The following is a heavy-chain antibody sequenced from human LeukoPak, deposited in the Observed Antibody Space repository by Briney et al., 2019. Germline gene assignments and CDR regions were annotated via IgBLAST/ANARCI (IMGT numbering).Heavy chain of an antibody. CDR2: IKSKTDGVST. CDR3: AKAFVDTAMVTSYYYYYYMDV. V-gene: IGHV3-15*01. J-gene: IGHJ6*03. CDR1: GFTFSNAW. D-gene: IGHD5-18*01. Sequence: GGSLRLSCVASGFTFSNAWMNWVRQTPGKGLEWVGRIKSKTDGVSTDYAAPVKGRFTISRDDSKNTLYLQMNSLKTEDTAVYYCAKAFVDTAMVTSYYYYYYMDVWGKGTTVTISS.